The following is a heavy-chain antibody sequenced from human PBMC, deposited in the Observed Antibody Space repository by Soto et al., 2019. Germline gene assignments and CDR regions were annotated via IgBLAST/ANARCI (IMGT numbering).Heavy chain of an antibody. V-gene: IGHV1-3*01. CDR3: APHLWFGELYY. CDR2: INAGNGNT. J-gene: IGHJ4*02. CDR1: GYSFTSYA. Sequence: GASVKVSCKASGYSFTSYAMHWVRQAPGQRLEWMGWINAGNGNTKYSQKFQGRFTISRDNSKNTLYLQMNSLRAEDTAVYYCAPHLWFGELYYWGQGTLVTVSS. D-gene: IGHD3-10*01.